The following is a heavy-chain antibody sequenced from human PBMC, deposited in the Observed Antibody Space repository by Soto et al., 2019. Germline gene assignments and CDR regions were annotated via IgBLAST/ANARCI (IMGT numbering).Heavy chain of an antibody. D-gene: IGHD6-19*01. J-gene: IGHJ4*02. V-gene: IGHV3-48*02. Sequence: GGSLRLSCAASGFTFNSYSMNWVRRAPGKGLEWVSYISDSGRSIYYADSVSGRFTISRDNAKNSLYLQMNSLRDEDTAVYYCTRAFGSGWYRAPDYWGQGTLATVSS. CDR1: GFTFNSYS. CDR3: TRAFGSGWYRAPDY. CDR2: ISDSGRSI.